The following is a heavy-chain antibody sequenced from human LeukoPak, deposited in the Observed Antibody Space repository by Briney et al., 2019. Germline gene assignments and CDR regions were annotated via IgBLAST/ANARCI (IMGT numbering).Heavy chain of an antibody. CDR2: INPSGGST. V-gene: IGHV1-46*01. CDR1: GYTFTSYY. D-gene: IGHD2-2*01. CDR3: ARDWSPRMVVVPAATYYYYYGMDV. J-gene: IGHJ6*02. Sequence: ASVKVSCKASGYTFTSYYMHWVRQAPGQGLEWVGIINPSGGSTSYAQKFQGRVTMTRDTSTSTVYMELSSLRSEDTAVYYCARDWSPRMVVVPAATYYYYYGMDVWGQGTTVTVSS.